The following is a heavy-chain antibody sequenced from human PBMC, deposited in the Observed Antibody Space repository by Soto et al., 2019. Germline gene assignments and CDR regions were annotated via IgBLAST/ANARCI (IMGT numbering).Heavy chain of an antibody. V-gene: IGHV3-53*01. CDR1: GFTVNSNY. CDR2: TNTGGTT. CDR3: AKGDGFILAV. J-gene: IGHJ6*02. D-gene: IGHD1-26*01. Sequence: GSLRLSCAASGFTVNSNYMSWVRQAPGEGLQWVSITNTGGTTYYADSVKGRFTVSRDNSKNTLYLQMNSLRAEDTAVYYCAKGDGFILAVWGQGTTVTVSS.